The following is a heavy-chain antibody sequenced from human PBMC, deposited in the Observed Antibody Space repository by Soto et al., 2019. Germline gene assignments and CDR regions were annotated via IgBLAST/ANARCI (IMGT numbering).Heavy chain of an antibody. J-gene: IGHJ6*02. CDR3: ARVRSRKFDYYYYYGMDV. D-gene: IGHD3-10*01. V-gene: IGHV1-18*04. CDR1: GYTFTSYG. Sequence: ASVKVSCKASGYTFTSYGISWVRQAPGQGLEWMGWISAYNGNTNYAQKLQGRVTMTTDTSTSTAYMELRSLRSDDTAVYYCARVRSRKFDYYYYYGMDVWGQGTTVTV. CDR2: ISAYNGNT.